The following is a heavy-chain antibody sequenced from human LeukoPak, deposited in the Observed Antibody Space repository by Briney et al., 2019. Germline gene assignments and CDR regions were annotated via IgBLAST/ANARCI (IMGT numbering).Heavy chain of an antibody. Sequence: SETLSLTCTVSGGSISSYYWSWIRQPAGKGLEWIGRIYTSGSTNYNPSLKSRVTMSVDTSKNQFSLKLSSVTAADTAVYYCARDRYYCDSSGYYVNWFDPWGQGTLVTVSS. CDR1: GGSISSYY. J-gene: IGHJ5*02. D-gene: IGHD3-22*01. CDR3: ARDRYYCDSSGYYVNWFDP. CDR2: IYTSGST. V-gene: IGHV4-4*07.